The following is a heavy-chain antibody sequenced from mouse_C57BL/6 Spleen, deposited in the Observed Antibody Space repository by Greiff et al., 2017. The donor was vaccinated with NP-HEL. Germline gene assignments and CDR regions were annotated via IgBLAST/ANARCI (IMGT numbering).Heavy chain of an antibody. CDR2: ISSGGSYT. CDR3: ARHELPYYFDY. D-gene: IGHD1-1*01. V-gene: IGHV5-6*01. J-gene: IGHJ2*01. Sequence: EVHLVESGGDLVKPGGSLKLSCAASGFTFSSYGMSWVRQTPDKRLEWVATISSGGSYTYYPDSVKGRFTISRDNAKNTLYLQMSSLKSEDTAMYYCARHELPYYFDYWGQGTTLTVSS. CDR1: GFTFSSYG.